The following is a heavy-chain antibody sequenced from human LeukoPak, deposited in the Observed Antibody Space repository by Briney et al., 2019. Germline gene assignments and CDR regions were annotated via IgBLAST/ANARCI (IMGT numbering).Heavy chain of an antibody. J-gene: IGHJ4*02. CDR3: ASTYGGNSVFDY. Sequence: SETLSLTCAVYGGSFSGYYWNWIRQPPGKGLEWIGEINHSGSTNYNPSLKSRVTISVDTSKNQFSLKLSSVTAADTAVYYCASTYGGNSVFDYWGQGTLVTVSS. CDR1: GGSFSGYY. V-gene: IGHV4-34*01. D-gene: IGHD4-23*01. CDR2: INHSGST.